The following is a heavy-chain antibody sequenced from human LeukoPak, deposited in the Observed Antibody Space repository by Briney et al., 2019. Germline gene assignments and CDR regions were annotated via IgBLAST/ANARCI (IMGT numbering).Heavy chain of an antibody. CDR3: ARGHSSGWYGNRY. CDR2: ISSSSSTI. Sequence: GSLRLSCAASGINLSSYSMNWVRPAPGKGPEGVSYISSSSSTIYYADSVKGRFTISRDNAKNSLYLQMNSLRAEDTAVYYCARGHSSGWYGNRYWGQGTLVTVSS. D-gene: IGHD6-19*01. CDR1: GINLSSYS. J-gene: IGHJ4*02. V-gene: IGHV3-48*01.